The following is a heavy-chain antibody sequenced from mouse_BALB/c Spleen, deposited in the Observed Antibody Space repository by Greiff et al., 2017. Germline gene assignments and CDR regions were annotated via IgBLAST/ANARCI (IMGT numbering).Heavy chain of an antibody. V-gene: IGHV5-4*02. D-gene: IGHD1-1*01. Sequence: EVQLVESGGGLVKPGGSLKLSCAASGFTFSDYYMYRVRQTPEKRLAWVATISDGGSYTYYPDSVKGRFTISRDNAKNNLYLQMSSLKSEDTAMYYCARGDYYGSSYEDAMDYWGQGTAVTVSS. CDR1: GFTFSDYY. CDR2: ISDGGSYT. J-gene: IGHJ4*01. CDR3: ARGDYYGSSYEDAMDY.